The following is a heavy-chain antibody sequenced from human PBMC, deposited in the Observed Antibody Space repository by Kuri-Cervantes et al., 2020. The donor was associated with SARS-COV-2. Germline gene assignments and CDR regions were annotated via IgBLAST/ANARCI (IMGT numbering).Heavy chain of an antibody. J-gene: IGHJ4*02. Sequence: GGSLRLSCAASGFTFDDYAMHWVRQAPGKGLEWVSLISWDGGSTYYADSVKGRFTISRDNSKNSLYLQMNSLRAEDTAVYYCARDRGGVLHIAARSGYFDYWGQGTLVTVSS. D-gene: IGHD6-6*01. V-gene: IGHV3-43D*03. CDR1: GFTFDDYA. CDR3: ARDRGGVLHIAARSGYFDY. CDR2: ISWDGGST.